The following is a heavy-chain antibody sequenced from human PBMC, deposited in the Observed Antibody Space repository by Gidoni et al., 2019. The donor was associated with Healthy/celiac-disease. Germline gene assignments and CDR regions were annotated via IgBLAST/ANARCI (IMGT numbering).Heavy chain of an antibody. J-gene: IGHJ2*01. CDR3: AKDPLGAYCGGDCYPKGYFDL. CDR2: ISGSGGST. CDR1: GFTFSSYA. V-gene: IGHV3-23*01. Sequence: EVQLLESGGGLVQPGGSLRLSCAASGFTFSSYAMSWVRQAPGKGLEWVSAISGSGGSTYYADSVKGRFTISRDNSKNTLYLQMNSLRAEDTAVYYCAKDPLGAYCGGDCYPKGYFDLWGRGTLVTVSS. D-gene: IGHD2-21*01.